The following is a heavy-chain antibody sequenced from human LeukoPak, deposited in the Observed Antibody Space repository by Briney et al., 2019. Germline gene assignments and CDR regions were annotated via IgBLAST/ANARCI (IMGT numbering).Heavy chain of an antibody. CDR1: GFNFDDYA. J-gene: IGHJ4*02. CDR2: ISWNSGSI. D-gene: IGHD6-19*01. Sequence: PGRSLRLSCAASGFNFDDYAMHWVRQAPGKGLEWVSGISWNSGSIGYADSVKGRFTISRDNAKNSLYLQMNSLRGEDTALYYCAEGTSMWLVDYWGQGTLVTVSS. CDR3: AEGTSMWLVDY. V-gene: IGHV3-9*01.